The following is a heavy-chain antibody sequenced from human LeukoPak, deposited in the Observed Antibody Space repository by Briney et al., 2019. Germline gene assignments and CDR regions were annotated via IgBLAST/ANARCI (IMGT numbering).Heavy chain of an antibody. J-gene: IGHJ4*02. D-gene: IGHD5-18*01. CDR3: ARHYGYGPLGY. CDR2: INDSGST. CDR1: GGSLSGYY. V-gene: IGHV4-34*01. Sequence: PSETLSPTCAVYGGSLSGYYWNWIRQPPGKGLEWIGEINDSGSTNYNPSLKSRVTISVDTSKTQFSLRLSSVTAADTAVYYCARHYGYGPLGYWGQGTLVTVSS.